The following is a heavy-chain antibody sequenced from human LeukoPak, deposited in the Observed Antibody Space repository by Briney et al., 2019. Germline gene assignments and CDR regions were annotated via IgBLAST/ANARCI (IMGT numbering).Heavy chain of an antibody. Sequence: SETLSLTCAVYGGSFSGYYWSWIRQPPGKGLEWIGEINHSGSTNYNPSPKSRVTISVDTSKNQFSLKLSSVTAADTAVYYCARGRPAAGTWYYYYYYYYMDVWGKGTTVTVSS. CDR1: GGSFSGYY. D-gene: IGHD6-13*01. CDR2: INHSGST. J-gene: IGHJ6*03. V-gene: IGHV4-34*01. CDR3: ARGRPAAGTWYYYYYYYYMDV.